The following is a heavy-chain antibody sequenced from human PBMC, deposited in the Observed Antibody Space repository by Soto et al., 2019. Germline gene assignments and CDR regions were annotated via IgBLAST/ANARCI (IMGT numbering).Heavy chain of an antibody. Sequence: GASVKVSCKASGYTFTSYGISWVRQAPGQGLEWMGWISTYNGNTNFTQKLQGRVTMTTDTSTSTAYMELRSLRSDDTAVYYCARVSSYYVDYWGQGTLVTVSS. CDR1: GYTFTSYG. V-gene: IGHV1-18*01. D-gene: IGHD3-16*01. CDR2: ISTYNGNT. J-gene: IGHJ4*02. CDR3: ARVSSYYVDY.